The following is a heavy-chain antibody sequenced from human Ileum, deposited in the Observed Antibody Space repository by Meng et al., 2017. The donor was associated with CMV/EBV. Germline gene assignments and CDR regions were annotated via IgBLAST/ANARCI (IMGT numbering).Heavy chain of an antibody. Sequence: GSLKISCAASGFTFSNYAMNWVRQAPGKGLEWVSYISSGSTTIYYADSVRGRFTISRDNAKNSLYLQMYSLRAEDTAIYYCARGPYSTTWSGMNDYWGQGTQVT. CDR1: GFTFSNYA. J-gene: IGHJ4*02. CDR3: ARGPYSTTWSGMNDY. V-gene: IGHV3-48*04. CDR2: ISSGSTTI. D-gene: IGHD6-13*01.